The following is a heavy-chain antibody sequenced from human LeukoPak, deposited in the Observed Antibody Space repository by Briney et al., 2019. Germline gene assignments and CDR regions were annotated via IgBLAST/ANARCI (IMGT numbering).Heavy chain of an antibody. CDR3: AKDLVPSSWFPVEEGFQH. J-gene: IGHJ1*01. D-gene: IGHD6-13*01. CDR1: GFTVSRNY. V-gene: IGHV3-66*01. CDR2: IYSGGST. Sequence: GGSLRLSCAASGFTVSRNYLSWVRQAPGKGLEWVSVIYSGGSTYYADSVKGRFTISRDNSKNTLYLQMNSLRAEDTAVYYCAKDLVPSSWFPVEEGFQHWGQGTLVTVSS.